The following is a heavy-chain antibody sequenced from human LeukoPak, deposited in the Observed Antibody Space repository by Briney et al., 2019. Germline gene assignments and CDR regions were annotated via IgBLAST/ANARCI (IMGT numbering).Heavy chain of an antibody. D-gene: IGHD5-18*01. J-gene: IGHJ4*02. CDR3: ARGARRIQLWPRDY. CDR2: ISYDGSNK. V-gene: IGHV3-30*03. CDR1: GFTFSSYG. Sequence: GGSLRLSCAASGFTFSSYGMHWVRQAPGKGLEWVAVISYDGSNKYYADSVKGRFTISRDNSKNTLYLQMNSLRAEDTAVYYCARGARRIQLWPRDYWGQGTLVTVSS.